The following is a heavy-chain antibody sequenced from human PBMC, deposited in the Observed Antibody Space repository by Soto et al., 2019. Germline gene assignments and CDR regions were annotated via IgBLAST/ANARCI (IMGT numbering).Heavy chain of an antibody. J-gene: IGHJ6*02. Sequence: EVQLLESGGGLVQPGGSLRLSCAASGFTFSSYAMSWVRQAPGKGLEWVSAISGSGGSTYYADSVKGRFTISRDNSKNTLYLQMNSLRAEDTAVYYCSKAKGAYCGGDCYPLRPYYYYYGMDVWGQGTKVTVSS. CDR2: ISGSGGST. D-gene: IGHD2-21*02. CDR3: SKAKGAYCGGDCYPLRPYYYYYGMDV. V-gene: IGHV3-23*01. CDR1: GFTFSSYA.